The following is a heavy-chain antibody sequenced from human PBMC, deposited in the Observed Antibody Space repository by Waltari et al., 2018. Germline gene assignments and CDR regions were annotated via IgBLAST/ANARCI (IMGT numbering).Heavy chain of an antibody. CDR2: VKHNRCGT. V-gene: IGHV1-2*02. CDR3: ARDRKGDGDYFDAFDI. J-gene: IGHJ3*02. D-gene: IGHD4-17*01. CDR1: GYTFPGYY. Sequence: QVQLVQSGAEVKKPGASVKVSCKASGYTFPGYYLHWVRQAPGQGLEWMGWVKHNRCGTNCAQKLQGRVPMTRDTSISTAYMELSRLRSDDTAVYYCARDRKGDGDYFDAFDIWGQGTMVTVSS.